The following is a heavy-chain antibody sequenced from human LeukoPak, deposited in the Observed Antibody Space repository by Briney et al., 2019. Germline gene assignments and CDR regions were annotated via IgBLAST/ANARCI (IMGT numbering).Heavy chain of an antibody. Sequence: GGSLRLSCAASGFTFSSYAMSWVRRAPGKGLEWVSAISGSGGSTYYADSVKGRFTISRDNSKNTLYLQMNSLRAEDTAVYYCASPEGDIVVVPAATSPDDAFDTWGQGTMVTVSS. J-gene: IGHJ3*02. V-gene: IGHV3-23*01. CDR1: GFTFSSYA. CDR3: ASPEGDIVVVPAATSPDDAFDT. D-gene: IGHD2-2*01. CDR2: ISGSGGST.